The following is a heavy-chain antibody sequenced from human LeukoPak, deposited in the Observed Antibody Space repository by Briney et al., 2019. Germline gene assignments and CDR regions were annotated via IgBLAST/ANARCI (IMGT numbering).Heavy chain of an antibody. CDR3: ARVHYDFWSGYLVTPPVRFDP. Sequence: PSETLSLTCTVSGGSISSYYWSWIRQPPGKGLEWIGCIYYSGSTNYNPSLKSRVTISVDTSKNQFSLKLSSVTAADTAVYYCARVHYDFWSGYLVTPPVRFDPWGQGTLVTVSS. V-gene: IGHV4-59*01. J-gene: IGHJ5*02. CDR1: GGSISSYY. D-gene: IGHD3-3*01. CDR2: IYYSGST.